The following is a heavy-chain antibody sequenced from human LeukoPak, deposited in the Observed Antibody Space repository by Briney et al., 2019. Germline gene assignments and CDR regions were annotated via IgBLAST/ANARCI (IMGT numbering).Heavy chain of an antibody. Sequence: ASVKVSCKASGGTFSSYAISWVRQAPGQGLEWMGIINPSGGSTSYAQKFQGRVTMTRDTSTSTVYMELSSLRSEDTAVYYCARSSHSATDEFDYWGQGTLVTVSS. D-gene: IGHD1-26*01. J-gene: IGHJ4*02. CDR3: ARSSHSATDEFDY. CDR2: INPSGGST. V-gene: IGHV1-46*01. CDR1: GGTFSSYA.